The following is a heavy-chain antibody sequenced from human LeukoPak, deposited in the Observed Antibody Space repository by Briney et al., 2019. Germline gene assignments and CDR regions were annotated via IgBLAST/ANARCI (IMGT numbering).Heavy chain of an antibody. CDR1: GFSFSRYW. J-gene: IGHJ4*02. Sequence: PGGSLRLSCAASGFSFSRYWMHWVRQPAGKGLLWVSRINSDGSSTSYADSVKGRFTISIDNAKNTLSLQLNSLRAEDTAVYYCARSKYYYGSGGYNDYWGQGTLVTVSS. CDR2: INSDGSST. V-gene: IGHV3-74*01. CDR3: ARSKYYYGSGGYNDY. D-gene: IGHD3-22*01.